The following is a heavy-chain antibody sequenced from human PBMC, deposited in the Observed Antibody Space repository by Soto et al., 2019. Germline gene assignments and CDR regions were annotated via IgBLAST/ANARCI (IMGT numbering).Heavy chain of an antibody. D-gene: IGHD1-1*01. CDR2: ISGSGGGT. V-gene: IGHV3-23*01. CDR1: GFTFSSYA. J-gene: IGHJ4*02. CDR3: AKFGMATTKRSPPYYIDY. Sequence: EVQVLESGGGLVQPGGSLRLSCAASGFTFSSYAMGWVRQAPGKGLEWVSSISGSGGGTYYADSVKGRFTFSRDNSKNTLYLQMNSLRAEDTAVYYCAKFGMATTKRSPPYYIDYWGQGALVTVSS.